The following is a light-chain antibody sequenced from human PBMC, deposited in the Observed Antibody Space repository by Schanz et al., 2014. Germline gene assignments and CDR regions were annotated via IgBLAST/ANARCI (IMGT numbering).Light chain of an antibody. J-gene: IGLJ3*02. CDR2: EGS. V-gene: IGLV2-14*02. CDR3: SSYTTTTWRV. CDR1: GNDIGMYNL. Sequence: QSALTQPASVSGSPGQSITISCSGTGNDIGMYNLVSWYQQHPGKAPKLIIYEGSARASGLFNRFSGSRSGITASLTISGLQAEDEADYYCSSYTTTTWRVFGGGTKLTVL.